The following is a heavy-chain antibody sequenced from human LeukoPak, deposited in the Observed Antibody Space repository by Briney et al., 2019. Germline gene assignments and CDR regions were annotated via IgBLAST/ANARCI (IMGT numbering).Heavy chain of an antibody. CDR2: IDASGGAT. D-gene: IGHD6-19*01. J-gene: IGHJ5*02. Sequence: GESLRLSCAASGFTFSNYAMSWVRQAPGKGLEWVSSIDASGGATYYADPVKGRFTISRDNSKNTFYLQMNSLRAEDTAVYSCAKGSGSGWYGWFAPWGQGTLVTVSS. CDR1: GFTFSNYA. V-gene: IGHV3-23*01. CDR3: AKGSGSGWYGWFAP.